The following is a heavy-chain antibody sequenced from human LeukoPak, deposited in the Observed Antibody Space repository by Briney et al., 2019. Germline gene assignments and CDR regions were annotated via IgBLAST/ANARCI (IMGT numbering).Heavy chain of an antibody. D-gene: IGHD3-22*01. CDR1: GFTFSSYW. J-gene: IGHJ5*02. Sequence: GGSLRLSCAASGFTFSSYWMSWVRQAPGKGLEWVANIKQDGSEKYYVDSVKGRFTISRDNAKNSLYLQMNSLRAEGTAVYYCARDTPRYGSSGYPWFDPWGQGTLVTVSS. CDR2: IKQDGSEK. V-gene: IGHV3-7*01. CDR3: ARDTPRYGSSGYPWFDP.